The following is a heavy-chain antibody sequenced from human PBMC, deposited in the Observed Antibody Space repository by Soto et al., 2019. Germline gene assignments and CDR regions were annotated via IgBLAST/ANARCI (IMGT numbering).Heavy chain of an antibody. Sequence: QVQLVESGGGVVQPGRSLRLSCAASGFTFSSYAMHWVRQAPGKGLEWVAFISYDGSNKYYADSVKGRFTISRDNSKNTLYLQMNRLRAEDTAVYYCARGDCISTSCYPYYYYYGMDVWGQGTTVTVSS. CDR1: GFTFSSYA. CDR3: ARGDCISTSCYPYYYYYGMDV. J-gene: IGHJ6*02. CDR2: ISYDGSNK. D-gene: IGHD2-2*01. V-gene: IGHV3-30-3*01.